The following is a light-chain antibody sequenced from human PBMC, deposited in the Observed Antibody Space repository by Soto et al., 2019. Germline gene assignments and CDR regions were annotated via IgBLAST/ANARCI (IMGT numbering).Light chain of an antibody. J-gene: IGKJ4*01. CDR3: QKYSNAPRAVT. V-gene: IGKV1-27*01. CDR2: AAS. Sequence: DIQMTQSPSSLSASVGDRVTITCRASQDISNFLAWYQQKPGNAPKLLIYAASTLQSGVPSRFSGGGSGTDFTLTISSLQPEDVATYFCQKYSNAPRAVTFGGGTKVEIK. CDR1: QDISNF.